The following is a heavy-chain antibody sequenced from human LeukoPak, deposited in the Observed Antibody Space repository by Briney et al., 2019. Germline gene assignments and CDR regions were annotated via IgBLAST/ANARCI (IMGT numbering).Heavy chain of an antibody. V-gene: IGHV3-30*01. Sequence: GGSLRLSCEASGFTFSTYAMHWVRQAPGKGLEWVSEISYNGSNEYYADSVKGRFTISRGKSKNTLYLQMNSLTAEDSAVYYCARARVRGVSFFAYWGQGTLVTVSS. CDR3: ARARVRGVSFFAY. CDR1: GFTFSTYA. J-gene: IGHJ4*02. D-gene: IGHD2-21*01. CDR2: ISYNGSNE.